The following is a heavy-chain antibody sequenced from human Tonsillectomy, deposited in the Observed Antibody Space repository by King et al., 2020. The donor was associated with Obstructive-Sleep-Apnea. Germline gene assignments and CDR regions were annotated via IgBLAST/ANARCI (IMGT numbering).Heavy chain of an antibody. CDR3: AGDHSYYGSGAPGY. V-gene: IGHV3-11*06. D-gene: IGHD3-10*01. CDR1: GFTFSDYY. CDR2: ISSSSSYT. J-gene: IGHJ4*02. Sequence: VQLVESGGGLVKPGGSLRLSCAASGFTFSDYYMSWIRQAPGKGLEWVSYISSSSSYTNYADSVKGRFTISRDNAKNSLYLQMNSLRAEDTAVYYCAGDHSYYGSGAPGYWGQGTLVTVSS.